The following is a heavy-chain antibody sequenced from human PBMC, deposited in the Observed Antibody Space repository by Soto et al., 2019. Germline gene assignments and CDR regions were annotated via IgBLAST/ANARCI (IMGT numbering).Heavy chain of an antibody. Sequence: QVQLVQSGAEVKKPGASVKVSCKASGYTFTGYYMHWVRQAPGQGLEWMGWINPNSGGTNYAQKFQGRVTMTRDTSISTAYMELSRLRSDDTAVYYCARSGDGIPLWARIDYWGQGTLVTVSS. J-gene: IGHJ4*02. CDR3: ARSGDGIPLWARIDY. D-gene: IGHD5-18*01. V-gene: IGHV1-2*02. CDR1: GYTFTGYY. CDR2: INPNSGGT.